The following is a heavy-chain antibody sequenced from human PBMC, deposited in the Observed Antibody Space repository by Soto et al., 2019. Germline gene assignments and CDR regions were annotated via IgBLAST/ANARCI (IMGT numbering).Heavy chain of an antibody. Sequence: QVQLQESGPGLVKPSQTLSLTCTVSGGSISSGGYYWSWLRQHPGKGLEWIGYIYYSGSTYYNPSLKSRVTISVDTSKNQFSLKLSSVTAADTAVYYCARGENYGLSFDYWGQGTLVTVSS. CDR3: ARGENYGLSFDY. V-gene: IGHV4-31*03. CDR2: IYYSGST. D-gene: IGHD4-17*01. J-gene: IGHJ4*02. CDR1: GGSISSGGYY.